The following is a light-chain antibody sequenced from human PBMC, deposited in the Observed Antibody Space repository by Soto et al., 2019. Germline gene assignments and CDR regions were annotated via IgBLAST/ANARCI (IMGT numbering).Light chain of an antibody. CDR2: GAS. CDR1: QSVGNN. V-gene: IGKV3-15*01. J-gene: IGKJ1*01. Sequence: EIVMTQPPGTLSVSPGERVTLSCRASQSVGNNLAWHQQKPGQAPRLLIYGASTRATGFPARFSGSGSGTEFTLTISRLEPEDFAVYYCQQYGSSPWTFGQGTKVDIK. CDR3: QQYGSSPWT.